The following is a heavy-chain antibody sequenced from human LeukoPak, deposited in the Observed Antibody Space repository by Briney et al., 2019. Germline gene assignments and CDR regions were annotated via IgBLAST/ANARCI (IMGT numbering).Heavy chain of an antibody. CDR1: GFTFSSYG. CDR3: ARDRGYITVVRGVIITNYGMDV. D-gene: IGHD3-10*01. Sequence: PGGSLRLSCAASGFTFSSYGMHWVRQAPGKGLEWVAVIWYDGSNKYYADSVKGRVTISRDNSKNTLYLQMNSLRAEDTAVYYCARDRGYITVVRGVIITNYGMDVWGQGTTVTVSS. CDR2: IWYDGSNK. V-gene: IGHV3-33*01. J-gene: IGHJ6*02.